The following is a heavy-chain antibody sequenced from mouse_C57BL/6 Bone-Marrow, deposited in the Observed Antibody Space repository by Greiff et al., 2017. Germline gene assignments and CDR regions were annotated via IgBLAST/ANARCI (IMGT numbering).Heavy chain of an antibody. CDR1: GYTFTSYW. Sequence: QVQLQQPGAELVKPGASVKLSCKASGYTFTSYWMHWVKQRPGQGLEWIGMIHANSGSTNYNEKFKSKATLTVDKSSSTAYMQLSSLTSEDSAVYYCARRDYYYGSSPWCFDVWGTGTTVTVSS. D-gene: IGHD1-1*01. J-gene: IGHJ1*03. CDR3: ARRDYYYGSSPWCFDV. CDR2: IHANSGST. V-gene: IGHV1-64*01.